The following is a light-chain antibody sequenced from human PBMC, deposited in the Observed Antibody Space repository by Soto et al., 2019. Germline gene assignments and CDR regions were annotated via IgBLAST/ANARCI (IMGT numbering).Light chain of an antibody. J-gene: IGLJ1*01. CDR3: SSFVGGNIYV. CDR1: SSDIGAYDY. V-gene: IGLV2-8*01. CDR2: EVN. Sequence: QSALTQPASLSGSPGQSITISCTGTSSDIGAYDYVSWFQQHPGKAPKLMISEVNNRPSGVPDRFSGSKSGYTASLTVSGLQAEDEADYYCSSFVGGNIYVFGTGTKLTVL.